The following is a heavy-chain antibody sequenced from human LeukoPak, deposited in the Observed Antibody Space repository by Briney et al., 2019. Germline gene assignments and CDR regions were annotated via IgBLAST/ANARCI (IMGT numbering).Heavy chain of an antibody. CDR1: GFTFSSYG. J-gene: IGHJ5*02. Sequence: GGSLRLSCAASGFTFSSYGMHWVRQAPGKGLEWVVVISYDGSNKYYADSVKGRFTISRDNSKNTLYLQMNSLRAEDTAVYYCAKDLTSIHYYGSSWFDPWGQGTLVTVSS. D-gene: IGHD3-10*01. CDR2: ISYDGSNK. CDR3: AKDLTSIHYYGSSWFDP. V-gene: IGHV3-30*18.